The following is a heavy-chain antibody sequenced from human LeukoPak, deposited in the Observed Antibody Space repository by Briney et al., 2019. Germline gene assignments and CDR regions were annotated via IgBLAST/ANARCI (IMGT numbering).Heavy chain of an antibody. J-gene: IGHJ4*02. CDR3: ATTHGDFDWLMYY. CDR2: SSSAGTI. Sequence: XSCAASGFTFSDYYMNWIRQAPGKGLEWVSYSSSAGTIYYADSVKGRFTISRDNAKNSLYLQMNSLRAEDTAVYYCATTHGDFDWLMYYWGQGTLVTVSS. D-gene: IGHD3-9*01. V-gene: IGHV3-11*04. CDR1: GFTFSDYY.